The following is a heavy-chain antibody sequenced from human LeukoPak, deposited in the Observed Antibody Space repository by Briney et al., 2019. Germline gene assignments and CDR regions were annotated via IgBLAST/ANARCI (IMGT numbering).Heavy chain of an antibody. CDR3: AREEIGSWFDP. J-gene: IGHJ5*02. V-gene: IGHV4-59*01. CDR1: GGSISSYY. D-gene: IGHD5-24*01. CDR2: IYYSGST. Sequence: SETLSLTCTVSGGSISSYYWSWIRQPPGKGLEWIGYIYYSGSTNYNPSLKSRVTISVDTSKNQFSLKLSSVTAADTAVYHCAREEIGSWFDPWGQGTLVTVSS.